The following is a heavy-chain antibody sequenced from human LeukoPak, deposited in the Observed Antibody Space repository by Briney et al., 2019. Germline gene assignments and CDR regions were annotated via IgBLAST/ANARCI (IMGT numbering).Heavy chain of an antibody. Sequence: AAVKVSSPASGYSVAYCGIGWVREGPGQGLKWMGWISAYNGNTNYAQKLQGRVTMTTDTSTSTAYMELRSLRSDDTAVYYCARGVSSGWFYYFDYWGQGTLVTVSS. J-gene: IGHJ4*02. CDR3: ARGVSSGWFYYFDY. CDR2: ISAYNGNT. V-gene: IGHV1-18*01. CDR1: GYSVAYCG. D-gene: IGHD6-19*01.